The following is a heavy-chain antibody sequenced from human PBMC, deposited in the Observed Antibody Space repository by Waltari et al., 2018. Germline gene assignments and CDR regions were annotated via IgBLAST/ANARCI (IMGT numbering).Heavy chain of an antibody. D-gene: IGHD6-19*01. CDR3: ARGGEQWLVRDWYFDL. V-gene: IGHV6-1*01. CDR1: GDSVSSHSPA. Sequence: QVQLQQSGPGLVKPSQTLSLTCAISGDSVSSHSPAWNWIQQSPTRGLEWLGRTYYMSKWYNDYAVSVKSRITINPDTSKNQFSLQLNSVTPEDTAVYYCARGGEQWLVRDWYFDLWGRGTLVTVSS. CDR2: TYYMSKWYN. J-gene: IGHJ2*01.